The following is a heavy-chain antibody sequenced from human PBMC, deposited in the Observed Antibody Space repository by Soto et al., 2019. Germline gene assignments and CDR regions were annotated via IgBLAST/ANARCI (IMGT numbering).Heavy chain of an antibody. V-gene: IGHV1-18*04. CDR3: ARDGGSSWKTYYYCGMDV. Sequence: VASVKVSCKASGYTFTSYGISWVRQAPGQGLEWMGWISAYNGNTNYAQKLQGRVTMTTDTSTSTAYMELRSLRSDDTAVYYCARDGGSSWKTYYYCGMDVWGQGTTVTVSS. CDR2: ISAYNGNT. D-gene: IGHD6-13*01. CDR1: GYTFTSYG. J-gene: IGHJ6*02.